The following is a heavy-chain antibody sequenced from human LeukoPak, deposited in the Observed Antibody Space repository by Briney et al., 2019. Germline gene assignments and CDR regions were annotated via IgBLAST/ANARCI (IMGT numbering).Heavy chain of an antibody. D-gene: IGHD5-12*01. CDR2: IKQDGSEK. CDR3: ARDGMATINS. V-gene: IGHV3-7*03. J-gene: IGHJ4*02. Sequence: GGSLRLSCAAPGFTFSSYWMSWDRQAPGKGLEWVANIKQDGSEKYYVDSVKGRFTISRDNAKNSLYLQMNSLRAEDTAVYYCARDGMATINSWGQGTVVTVSS. CDR1: GFTFSSYW.